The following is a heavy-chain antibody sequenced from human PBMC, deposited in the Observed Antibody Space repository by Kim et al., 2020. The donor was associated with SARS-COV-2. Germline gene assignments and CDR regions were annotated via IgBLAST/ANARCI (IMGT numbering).Heavy chain of an antibody. CDR2: INTNTGNP. Sequence: ASVKVSCKASGYTFTSYAMNWVRQAPGQGLEWMGWINTNTGNPTSAQGFTGLVVFSLDPSVSTAYLQISSLKAEDTAVYYCASLRLGELSLGLYNWFDPWGQGTMVTVAS. CDR1: GYTFTSYA. D-gene: IGHD3-16*02. CDR3: ASLRLGELSLGLYNWFDP. V-gene: IGHV7-4-1*02. J-gene: IGHJ5*02.